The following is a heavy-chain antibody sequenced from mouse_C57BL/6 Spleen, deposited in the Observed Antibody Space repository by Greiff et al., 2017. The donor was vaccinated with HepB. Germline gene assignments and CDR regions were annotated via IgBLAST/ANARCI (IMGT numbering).Heavy chain of an antibody. J-gene: IGHJ2*01. CDR1: GYTFTDYY. CDR2: INPNNGGT. D-gene: IGHD1-1*01. Sequence: VQLQQSGPELVKPGASVKISCKASGYTFTDYYMNWVKQSHGKSLEWIGDINPNNGGTSYNQKFKGKATLTADKSSSTAYMELRSLTSEDSAVYYCARDYYGSSSFDYWGQGTTLTVSS. CDR3: ARDYYGSSSFDY. V-gene: IGHV1-26*01.